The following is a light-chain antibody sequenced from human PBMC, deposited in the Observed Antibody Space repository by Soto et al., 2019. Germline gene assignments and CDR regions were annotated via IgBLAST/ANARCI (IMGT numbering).Light chain of an antibody. CDR2: GAS. V-gene: IGKV3-20*01. CDR3: QQYGTSPRT. J-gene: IGKJ1*01. CDR1: QSVSTTY. Sequence: ELVFAQSPGTLSLSPGERATLSCRAGQSVSTTYLAWYKQKPGQAPRLLIYGASSRATGIPDRFSGSGSGTDFTLTISRLEPEDFAVYYCQQYGTSPRTFGQGTKVEIK.